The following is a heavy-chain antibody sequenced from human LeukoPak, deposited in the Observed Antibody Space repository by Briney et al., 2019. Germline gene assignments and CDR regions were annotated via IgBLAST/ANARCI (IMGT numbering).Heavy chain of an antibody. J-gene: IGHJ4*02. Sequence: SETLSLTCSVSGGSINNNYYWGWIRQPPGKGLEWIGSIYYSGNTYYSPSLKSRLTMSVETSKNQVSLSLGSVTAADTAVYFCARDRHDSSGSYRFFDLWGQGILVTVSS. CDR1: GGSINNNYY. CDR3: ARDRHDSSGSYRFFDL. D-gene: IGHD3-22*01. CDR2: IYYSGNT. V-gene: IGHV4-39*07.